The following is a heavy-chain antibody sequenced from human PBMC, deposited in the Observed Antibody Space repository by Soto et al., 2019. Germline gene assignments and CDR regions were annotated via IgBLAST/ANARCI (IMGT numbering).Heavy chain of an antibody. CDR2: ISTYNGNT. CDR1: GYTFTTYG. Sequence: ASVKVSFKASGYTFTTYGISWVRQAPGQGLEWMGWISTYNGNTQFAQKFQGRVTMTTDTSTSTVYMELRSLTSDDTAVYYCARAWSAEVQPDYWGQGTLGTVSS. J-gene: IGHJ4*02. D-gene: IGHD3-10*01. CDR3: ARAWSAEVQPDY. V-gene: IGHV1-18*01.